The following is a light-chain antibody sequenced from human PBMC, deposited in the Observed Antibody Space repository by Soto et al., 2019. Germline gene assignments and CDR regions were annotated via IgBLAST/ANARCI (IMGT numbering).Light chain of an antibody. V-gene: IGKV3-15*01. Sequence: EIVMTQSPATLSVSPGEGVTLSCRAGQSVRSNLAWYQQKPGQAPRLLIYGASTRATGIPARFSRSGSGTEFTLSISSLQSEDFAVYYCQQYYNWPRTFGQGTKVEI. J-gene: IGKJ1*01. CDR3: QQYYNWPRT. CDR1: QSVRSN. CDR2: GAS.